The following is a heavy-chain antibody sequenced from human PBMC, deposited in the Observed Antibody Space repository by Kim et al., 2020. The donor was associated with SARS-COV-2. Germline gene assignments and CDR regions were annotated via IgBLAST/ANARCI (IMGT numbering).Heavy chain of an antibody. D-gene: IGHD4-17*01. Sequence: FQCRVTMTRDTSTNTVYMELSSLRYEDTAVYYCARASWGLATVAYFDYWGQGTLVTVSS. CDR3: ARASWGLATVAYFDY. J-gene: IGHJ4*02. V-gene: IGHV1-46*01.